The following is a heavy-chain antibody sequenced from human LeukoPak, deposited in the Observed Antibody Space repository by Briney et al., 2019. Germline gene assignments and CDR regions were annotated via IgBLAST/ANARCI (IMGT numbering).Heavy chain of an antibody. CDR2: INHSGST. Sequence: ETLSLTCAVYGGSFSGYYWSWVRQPPGKGLEWIGEINHSGSTNYNPSLTSRVTISVDTSKNQFSLKLSSVTAADTAVYYCATGQYSSGWAFDYWGQGTLVTVSS. CDR3: ATGQYSSGWAFDY. V-gene: IGHV4-34*01. J-gene: IGHJ4*02. D-gene: IGHD6-19*01. CDR1: GGSFSGYY.